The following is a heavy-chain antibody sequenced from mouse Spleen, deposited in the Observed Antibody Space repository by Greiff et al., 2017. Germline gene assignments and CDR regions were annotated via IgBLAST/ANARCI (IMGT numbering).Heavy chain of an antibody. CDR3: TRWGAYGNYRFDY. CDR2: IYPSDSYT. D-gene: IGHD2-1*01. V-gene: IGHV1-69*02. Sequence: QVQLQQPGAELVRPGASVKLSCKASGYTFTSYWINWVKQRPGQGLEWIGNIYPSDSYTNYNQKFKDKATLTVDKSSSTAYMQLSSPTSEDSAVYYCTRWGAYGNYRFDYWGQGTTLTVSS. CDR1: GYTFTSYW. J-gene: IGHJ2*01.